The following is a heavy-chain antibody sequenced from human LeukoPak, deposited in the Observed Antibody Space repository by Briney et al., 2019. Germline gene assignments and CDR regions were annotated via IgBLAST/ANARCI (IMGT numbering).Heavy chain of an antibody. CDR3: TRDIGRLRGDAFDI. CDR1: GFTFSTYA. J-gene: IGHJ3*02. D-gene: IGHD2-15*01. V-gene: IGHV3-64*01. Sequence: GGSLRLSCTASGFTFSTYATHWVRQAPGKGLEYVSGIRGNGRSTFYANSVKGRFTVSRDNSKDTLYLQMGSLRAEDMAVYYCTRDIGRLRGDAFDIWGQGTMVTVSS. CDR2: IRGNGRST.